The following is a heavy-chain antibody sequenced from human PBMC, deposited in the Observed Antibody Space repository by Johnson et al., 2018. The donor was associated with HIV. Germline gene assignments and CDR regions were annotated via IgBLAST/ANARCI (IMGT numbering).Heavy chain of an antibody. Sequence: VQLVESGGGLVQHGGSLRLSCAASGFTLSNYAIHWVRQAPGKGLEWVAGITYDGTNKYYADSVKGRFTLSRDNSKNTLDLQMNSLTIEDTAVFYCAKTRMGGILDAFDLWGQGTMVIVS. D-gene: IGHD3-10*01. V-gene: IGHV3-30*18. J-gene: IGHJ3*01. CDR1: GFTLSNYA. CDR2: ITYDGTNK. CDR3: AKTRMGGILDAFDL.